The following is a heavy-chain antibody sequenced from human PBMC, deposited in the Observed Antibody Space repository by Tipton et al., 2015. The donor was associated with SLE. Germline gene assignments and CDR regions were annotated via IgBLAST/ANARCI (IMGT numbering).Heavy chain of an antibody. CDR1: GFNFRGYS. J-gene: IGHJ4*02. CDR2: ISSSGSSI. CDR3: AIGRQWLAPQFFEY. D-gene: IGHD6-19*01. V-gene: IGHV3-48*01. Sequence: SLRLSCAASGFNFRGYSMNWVRQAPGKGLEWVSKISSSGSSINYADSVKGRFTISRDNVKNSLYLQMNSLRAEDTAVYYCAIGRQWLAPQFFEYWGQGTQVTVSS.